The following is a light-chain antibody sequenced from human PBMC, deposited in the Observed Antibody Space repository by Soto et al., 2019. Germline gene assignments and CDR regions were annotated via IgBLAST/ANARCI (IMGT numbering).Light chain of an antibody. Sequence: EIVLPQSKGTLSLSPGESATLSCRASQSVSSSYLAWYQQKPGQAPRLLIYGASSRATGIPDRFSGSGSGTDFTLTISRLEPEDFAVYYCQQYGSSPRTFGQGTKVDIK. CDR1: QSVSSSY. CDR2: GAS. J-gene: IGKJ1*01. CDR3: QQYGSSPRT. V-gene: IGKV3-20*01.